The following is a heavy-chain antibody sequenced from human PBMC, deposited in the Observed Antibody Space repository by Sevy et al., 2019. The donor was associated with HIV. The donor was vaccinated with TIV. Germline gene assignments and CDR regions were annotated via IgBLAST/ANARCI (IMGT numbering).Heavy chain of an antibody. J-gene: IGHJ4*02. CDR2: ISSSSSTI. CDR3: ARDRRGDDY. D-gene: IGHD3-10*01. Sequence: GGSLRLSCAASGFTFSSYSMNWVRQAPGKGLEWVSYISSSSSTIYYADTVKGRFTISKANAKNSLYLQMNSLRAEDTAEYYCARDRRGDDYWGQGTLVTVSS. V-gene: IGHV3-48*01. CDR1: GFTFSSYS.